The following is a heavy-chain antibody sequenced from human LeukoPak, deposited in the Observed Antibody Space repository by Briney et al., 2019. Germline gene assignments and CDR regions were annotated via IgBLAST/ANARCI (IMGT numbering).Heavy chain of an antibody. J-gene: IGHJ6*03. CDR1: GYSISSGYY. D-gene: IGHD3-10*01. V-gene: IGHV4-38-2*02. Sequence: PSETLSLTCTVSGYSISSGYYWAWIRQPPGKGLQWIGNIYHSGNTYYNPSLKSRVSISVDTSKNQFSLKLSSVTAADTAVYYCARERITMVRGAIKKDTEYYNYYYMDVWGKGTTVTISS. CDR2: IYHSGNT. CDR3: ARERITMVRGAIKKDTEYYNYYYMDV.